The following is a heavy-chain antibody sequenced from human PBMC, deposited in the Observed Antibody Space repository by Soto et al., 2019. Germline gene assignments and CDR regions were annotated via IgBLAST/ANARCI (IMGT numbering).Heavy chain of an antibody. Sequence: EVQLVQSGGGSVQPGGSLRLSCAASGFTFTNYWMHWVRQVPGKGLVWVSRIDGVGAGTSYSDSVRGRFTISRDTAENMLYLQMYRLRAGDTAVYYCTTVFEYWCQGTLVTVSS. CDR1: GFTFTNYW. CDR3: TTVFEY. V-gene: IGHV3-74*01. CDR2: IDGVGAGT. J-gene: IGHJ4*02.